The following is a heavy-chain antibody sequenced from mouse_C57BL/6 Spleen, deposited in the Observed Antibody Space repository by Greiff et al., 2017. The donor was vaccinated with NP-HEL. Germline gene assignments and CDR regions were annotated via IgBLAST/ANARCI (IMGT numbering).Heavy chain of an antibody. D-gene: IGHD2-5*01. V-gene: IGHV1-69*01. Sequence: VQLQQSGAELVMPGASVKLSCKASGYTFTSYWMHWVKQRPGQGLEWIGEIDPSDSYTNYNQKFKGKSTLTVDKSSSTAYMQLSSLTSEDSAVYYCARWYSNPLYYAMDYWGQGTSVTVSS. CDR3: ARWYSNPLYYAMDY. J-gene: IGHJ4*01. CDR2: IDPSDSYT. CDR1: GYTFTSYW.